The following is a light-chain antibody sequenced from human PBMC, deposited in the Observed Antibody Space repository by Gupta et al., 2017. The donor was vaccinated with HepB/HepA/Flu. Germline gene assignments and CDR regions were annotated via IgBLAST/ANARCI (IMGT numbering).Light chain of an antibody. CDR1: SSNIGSNY. CDR3: ATWDDSLSGYV. J-gene: IGLJ1*01. Sequence: TQPPSASGTPGQRVAISCSGSSSNIGSNYVYWYQQFPGTAPKPLIYRNNQRPSGVPDRFSGSKSGTSASLAISGLWSDDEADYYCATWDDSLSGYVFGNGTNVTVL. V-gene: IGLV1-47*03. CDR2: RNN.